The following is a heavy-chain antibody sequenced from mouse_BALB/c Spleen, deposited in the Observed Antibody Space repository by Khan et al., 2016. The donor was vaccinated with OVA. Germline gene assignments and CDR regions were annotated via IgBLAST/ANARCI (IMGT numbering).Heavy chain of an antibody. CDR2: INTYTGEP. D-gene: IGHD2-10*01. V-gene: IGHV9-3-1*01. CDR3: ARPPYFSYAMDN. CDR1: GHTFTNYG. Sequence: QIQLVQSGPELKKPGETVKISCKASGHTFTNYGMNWVKQAPGKGLKWMGWINTYTGEPTYADDFNGRFAFSLDTSASTAYLQINNLKNEDTATEFCARPPYFSYAMDNWGQGTSVTVSA. J-gene: IGHJ4*01.